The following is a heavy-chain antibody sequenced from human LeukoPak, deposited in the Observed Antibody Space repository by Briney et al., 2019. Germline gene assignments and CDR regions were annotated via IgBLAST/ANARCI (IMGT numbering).Heavy chain of an antibody. CDR1: GGTFISYA. V-gene: IGHV1-69*13. J-gene: IGHJ4*02. CDR2: IITIFGTA. Sequence: SVKVSCKASGGTFISYAISWVRQAPGKVLEWMGGIITIFGTANYAQKFQGRVTITADESTSTGYMELSSLRSEDTAVYYCARGDKGPHHFDYWGQGTLVTVSS. CDR3: ARGDKGPHHFDY.